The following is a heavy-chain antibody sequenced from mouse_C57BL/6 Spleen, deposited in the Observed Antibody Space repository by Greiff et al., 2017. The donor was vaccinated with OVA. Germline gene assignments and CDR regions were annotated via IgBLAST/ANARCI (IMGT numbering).Heavy chain of an antibody. J-gene: IGHJ1*03. CDR3: ARDGSSSYWYFDV. D-gene: IGHD1-1*01. CDR1: GYTFTSYW. Sequence: QVQLQQPGAELVRPGTSVKLSCKASGYTFTSYWMHWVKQRPGKGLEWIGQIYPGDGDTNYNGKFKGKATLTADKSSSTAYMQLSSLTSEDSAVYFCARDGSSSYWYFDVWGTGTTVTVSS. V-gene: IGHV1-80*01. CDR2: IYPGDGDT.